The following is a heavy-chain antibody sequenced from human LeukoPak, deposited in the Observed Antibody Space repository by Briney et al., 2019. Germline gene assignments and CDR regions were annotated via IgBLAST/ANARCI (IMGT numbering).Heavy chain of an antibody. D-gene: IGHD6-19*01. CDR3: AKDMYSSGWSWFDP. J-gene: IGHJ5*02. V-gene: IGHV3-9*03. CDR2: ISWNSGSI. CDR1: GFTFDDYA. Sequence: GGSLRLSCAASGFTFDDYAMHWVRQAPGKGLEWVSGISWNSGSIGYADSVKGRFTISRDNAKNSLYLQMNSLRAEDMALYYCAKDMYSSGWSWFDPWGQGTLVTVSS.